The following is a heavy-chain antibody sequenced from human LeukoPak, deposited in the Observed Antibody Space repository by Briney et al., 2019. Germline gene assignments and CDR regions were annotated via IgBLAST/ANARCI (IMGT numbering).Heavy chain of an antibody. J-gene: IGHJ3*02. V-gene: IGHV3-23*01. CDR3: ASRRLVSLRFLEWLRFAFDI. D-gene: IGHD3-3*01. CDR2: ISGSGDNT. CDR1: GFTFSSYA. Sequence: GGSLRLSCAASGFTFSSYAMSWVRQVPGKGLEWVSVISGSGDNTYYADSVKGRFTISRDNSKNMLYLQMNSLRAEDTAVYYCASRRLVSLRFLEWLRFAFDIWGQGTMVTVSS.